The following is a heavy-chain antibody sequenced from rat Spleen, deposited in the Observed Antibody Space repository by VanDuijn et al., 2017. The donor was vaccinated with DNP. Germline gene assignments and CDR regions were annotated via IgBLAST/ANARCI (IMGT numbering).Heavy chain of an antibody. CDR3: TRDDWERASFDY. V-gene: IGHV5-31*01. CDR1: GFTFNKYW. Sequence: EVQLGESGGGLVQPGRSLKLPCVASGFTFNKYWMAWIRQAPGKGLEWVASITNTGGSTYYPDSVKGRFTISRDNAKSTLYLQMNSLRSEDTATYYCTRDDWERASFDYWGQGVMVTVSS. J-gene: IGHJ2*01. D-gene: IGHD5-1*01. CDR2: ITNTGGST.